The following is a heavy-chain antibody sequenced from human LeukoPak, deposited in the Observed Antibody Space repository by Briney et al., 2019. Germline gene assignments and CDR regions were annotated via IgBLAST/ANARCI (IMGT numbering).Heavy chain of an antibody. CDR1: GFTFSDYY. V-gene: IGHV3-11*06. CDR2: ISSIST. Sequence: PGGSDRLSCAASGFTFSDYYMNWIRQAPGKGLEWVSSISSISTYTAYADSLRGRFTISRDNSNNSLYLQMDSLRVEDTAVYYCARDLATRSFDYGGPGNPGTVSS. CDR3: ARDLATRSFDY. J-gene: IGHJ4*02. D-gene: IGHD5-24*01.